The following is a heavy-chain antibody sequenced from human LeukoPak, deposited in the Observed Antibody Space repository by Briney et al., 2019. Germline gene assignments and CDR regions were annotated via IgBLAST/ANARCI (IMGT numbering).Heavy chain of an antibody. V-gene: IGHV3-30*18. CDR2: ISYDGSNK. Sequence: SGRSLRLSCAASGFTFSSYGMHWVRQAPGKGLEWVAVISYDGSNKYYADSVKGRFTISRDNSKNTLYLQMNSLRAEDTAVYYCAEEDGGPDILTGYPLTDYWGQGTLVTVSS. CDR3: AEEDGGPDILTGYPLTDY. J-gene: IGHJ4*02. CDR1: GFTFSSYG. D-gene: IGHD3-9*01.